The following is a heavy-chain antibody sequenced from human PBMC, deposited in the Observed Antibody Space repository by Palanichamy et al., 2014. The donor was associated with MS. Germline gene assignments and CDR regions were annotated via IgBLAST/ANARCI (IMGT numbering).Heavy chain of an antibody. CDR3: ARDGDSSGALDI. J-gene: IGHJ3*02. CDR2: ISYDGSNK. V-gene: IGHV3-30-3*01. CDR1: SSYA. D-gene: IGHD3-22*01. Sequence: SSYAMHWVRQAPGKGLEWVAVISYDGSNKYYADSVKGRFTISGDNSKNTLYLQMNSLRAEDTAVYYCARDGDSSGALDIWGQGTMVTVSS.